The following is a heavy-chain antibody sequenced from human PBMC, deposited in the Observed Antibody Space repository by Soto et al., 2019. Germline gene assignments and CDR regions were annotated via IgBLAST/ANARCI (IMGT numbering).Heavy chain of an antibody. D-gene: IGHD6-13*01. CDR3: ARGLRGVYSSSWGYYFDY. Sequence: SETLSLTCTVSGGSISSGGYYWSWIRQHPGKGLEWIGYIYYSGSTYYNPSLKSRVTISVDTSKNQFSLKLSSVTAADTAVYYCARGLRGVYSSSWGYYFDYWGQGTLVTVSS. V-gene: IGHV4-31*03. CDR2: IYYSGST. J-gene: IGHJ4*02. CDR1: GGSISSGGYY.